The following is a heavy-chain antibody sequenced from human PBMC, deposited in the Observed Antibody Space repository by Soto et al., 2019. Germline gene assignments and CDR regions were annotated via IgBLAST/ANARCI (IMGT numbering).Heavy chain of an antibody. J-gene: IGHJ6*02. CDR3: ARRDGYNLGRYCYYGMDV. CDR1: GYSFAGYW. CDR2: IDPSDSQT. Sequence: PGESLKISCKGSGYSFAGYWITWVRQKPGKGLEWMGRIDPSDSQTYYSPSFRGHVTISVTKSITTVFLQWSSLRASDTAMYYCARRDGYNLGRYCYYGMDVWGQGTTVTVSS. D-gene: IGHD5-12*01. V-gene: IGHV5-10-1*01.